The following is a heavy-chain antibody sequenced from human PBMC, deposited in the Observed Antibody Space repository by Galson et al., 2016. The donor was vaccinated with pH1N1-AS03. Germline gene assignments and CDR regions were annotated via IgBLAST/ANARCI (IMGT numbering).Heavy chain of an antibody. J-gene: IGHJ4*02. CDR2: ISGGVHNT. D-gene: IGHD3-10*01. CDR3: ASGVISPDY. CDR1: GFLVSNYA. Sequence: SLRLSCAGSGFLVSNYAMSWVRQAPGKGPEWVSAISGGVHNTYYADSVRGRFTISRDSSKNTLYLQMNSLRAEDTAVYYCASGVISPDYWGQGTRVTVSS. V-gene: IGHV3-23*01.